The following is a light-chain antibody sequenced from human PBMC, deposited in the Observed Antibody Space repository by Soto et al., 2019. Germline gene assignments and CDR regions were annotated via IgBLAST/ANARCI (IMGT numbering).Light chain of an antibody. Sequence: QSALTQPPSASGSPGQSVTISCTGTSSDVGAYDYVSWYQQHPGKAPKLLLYEVNKRPSGVPDRFSGSKSGNTASLTVSGLQDEDEADYYYSSYAGSNSWGVFGTGTKVTVL. J-gene: IGLJ1*01. CDR3: SSYAGSNSWGV. CDR2: EVN. CDR1: SSDVGAYDY. V-gene: IGLV2-8*01.